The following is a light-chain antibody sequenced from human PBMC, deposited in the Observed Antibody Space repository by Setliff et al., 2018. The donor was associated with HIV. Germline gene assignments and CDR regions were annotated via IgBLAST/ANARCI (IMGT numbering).Light chain of an antibody. V-gene: IGLV2-14*03. CDR1: SSDVGGYSL. J-gene: IGLJ1*01. Sequence: QSALAQPASMSGSPGQSITISCTGTSSDVGGYSLVSWYQQHPGKAPKLIIYEVTNRASGVSNRFSGSKSGNTASLTLSGLQAEDEADYYCSSYAITNTLPFGTGTKVTVL. CDR3: SSYAITNTLP. CDR2: EVT.